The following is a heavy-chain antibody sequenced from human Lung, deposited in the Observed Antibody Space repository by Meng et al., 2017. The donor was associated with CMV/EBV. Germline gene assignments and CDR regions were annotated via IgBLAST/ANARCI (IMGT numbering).Heavy chain of an antibody. CDR1: GFTFSSYA. J-gene: IGHJ4*02. D-gene: IGHD1-26*01. V-gene: IGHV3-30*04. CDR3: ARVIVGASWKPFDY. CDR2: ISYDVSNK. Sequence: SLKISCAASGFTFSSYAMLWVRQAPGKGLEWVAVISYDVSNKYSADSVKGLFTISRDNSKNTLYLQMNSLRADDTAVYYCARVIVGASWKPFDYWGQGXLVTVSS.